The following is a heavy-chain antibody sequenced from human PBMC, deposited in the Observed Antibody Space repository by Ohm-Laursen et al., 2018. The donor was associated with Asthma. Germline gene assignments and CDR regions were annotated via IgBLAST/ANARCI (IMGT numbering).Heavy chain of an antibody. CDR3: ARDVMEWYLPAFDF. V-gene: IGHV3-30-3*01. D-gene: IGHD3-3*01. CDR2: SGTYFDGGLK. Sequence: RLSCAASGFTFRSYAIHWVRQAPGKGLEWVAVSGTYFDGGLKYYADSVNGRFTVSRDDSKNTLYLQMNSLRPDDTAVYYCARDVMEWYLPAFDFWGQGTLVTVSS. CDR1: GFTFRSYA. J-gene: IGHJ4*02.